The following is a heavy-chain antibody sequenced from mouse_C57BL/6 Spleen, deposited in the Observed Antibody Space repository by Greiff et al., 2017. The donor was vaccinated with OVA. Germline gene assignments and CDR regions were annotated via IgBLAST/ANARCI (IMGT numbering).Heavy chain of an antibody. CDR3: ARRDYYGSSKGWYFDV. V-gene: IGHV1-85*01. CDR2: IYPRDGST. CDR1: GYTFTSYD. D-gene: IGHD1-1*01. Sequence: VKLQESGPELVKPGASVKLSCKASGYTFTSYDINWVKQRPGQGLEWIGWIYPRDGSTKYNEKFKGKATLTVDTSSSTAYMELHSLTSEDSAVYFCARRDYYGSSKGWYFDVWGTGTTVTVSS. J-gene: IGHJ1*03.